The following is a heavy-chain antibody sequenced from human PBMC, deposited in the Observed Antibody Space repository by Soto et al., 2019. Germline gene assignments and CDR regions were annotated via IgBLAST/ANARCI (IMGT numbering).Heavy chain of an antibody. D-gene: IGHD5-12*01. CDR2: INYNSGSV. V-gene: IGHV3-9*01. J-gene: IGHJ4*02. CDR3: AKDISLVGWIYLAVEY. CDR1: GFTFDVYA. Sequence: EVQLVESGGGWVQPGRSLRLSCAASGFTFDVYAMHWVRQAPGKGLEWVSGINYNSGSVGYADSVKGRFTISRDNAKNSLHRQMNSLIAEDTAVYYWAKDISLVGWIYLAVEYWGQGTLVTVSP.